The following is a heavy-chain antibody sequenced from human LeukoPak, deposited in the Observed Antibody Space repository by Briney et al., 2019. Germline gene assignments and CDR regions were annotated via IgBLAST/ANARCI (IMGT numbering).Heavy chain of an antibody. V-gene: IGHV1-24*01. J-gene: IGHJ4*02. CDR3: ATDQPGYSYGDGYFDY. D-gene: IGHD5-18*01. Sequence: ASVNVSCKVSGYTHTELSMHGVRQAPGKGREWMGGFDPEDGEKIYAQKFQGRVTMTEDTSTDTAYMELSSLRSEDTAVYYCATDQPGYSYGDGYFDYWGQGTLVTVSS. CDR2: FDPEDGEK. CDR1: GYTHTELS.